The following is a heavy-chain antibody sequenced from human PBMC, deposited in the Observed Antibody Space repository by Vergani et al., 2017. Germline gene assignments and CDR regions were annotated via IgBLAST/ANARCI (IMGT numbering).Heavy chain of an antibody. D-gene: IGHD3-10*01. CDR1: GYTFTSYG. CDR2: ISAYNGNT. Sequence: QVQLVQSGAEVKKPGASVKVSCKASGYTFTSYGISWVRQAPGQGLEWMGWISAYNGNTNYAQKLQGRVTMTTDTSTSTAYMELSSLRSEDTAVYYCARRRASRGFGELLYFDYWGQGTLVTVSS. V-gene: IGHV1-18*01. J-gene: IGHJ4*02. CDR3: ARRRASRGFGELLYFDY.